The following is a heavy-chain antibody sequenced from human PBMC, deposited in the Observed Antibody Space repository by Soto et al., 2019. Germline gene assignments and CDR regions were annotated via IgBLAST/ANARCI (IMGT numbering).Heavy chain of an antibody. CDR2: SRNEANSYTT. CDR3: DKVEHYRYYYDF. D-gene: IGHD3-3*02. CDR1: GFLFSDHY. V-gene: IGHV3-72*01. Sequence: GGSLRLSCAASGFLFSDHYMDWVRQAPGKGLEWVGRSRNEANSYTTEYAPSVRGRFTISRDDSKDSLYLQMDSLDTEDTAVYSCDKVEHYRYYYDFWGKGTLVTVSS. J-gene: IGHJ4*02.